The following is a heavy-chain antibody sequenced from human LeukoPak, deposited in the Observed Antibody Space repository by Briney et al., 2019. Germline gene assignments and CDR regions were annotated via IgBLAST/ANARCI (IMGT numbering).Heavy chain of an antibody. V-gene: IGHV4-34*01. CDR1: GGSFSGYY. D-gene: IGHD6-13*01. J-gene: IGHJ4*02. Sequence: PSETLSLTCAVYGGSFSGYYWSWIRQPPGKGLEWIGEINHSGSTNYNPSLKSRVTISVDTSKNQFSLKLNSVTAADTAVYYCVSRSSWYRYYFDYWGQGTLVTVSS. CDR2: INHSGST. CDR3: VSRSSWYRYYFDY.